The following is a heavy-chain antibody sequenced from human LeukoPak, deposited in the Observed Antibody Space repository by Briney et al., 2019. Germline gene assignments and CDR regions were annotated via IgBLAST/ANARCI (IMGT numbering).Heavy chain of an antibody. V-gene: IGHV3-23*01. D-gene: IGHD5-18*01. CDR2: IIGSGGSA. CDR1: GFTFSSYA. J-gene: IGHJ5*02. Sequence: PGGSLRLSCAAPGFTFSSYAMSWVRQAPGKGLEWVSAIIGSGGSAYYEDSVKGRFTISRDNSKTTLYLQMNGLRAEDTAVYYCAKERGYSYGQNWFDPWGQGTLVTVSS. CDR3: AKERGYSYGQNWFDP.